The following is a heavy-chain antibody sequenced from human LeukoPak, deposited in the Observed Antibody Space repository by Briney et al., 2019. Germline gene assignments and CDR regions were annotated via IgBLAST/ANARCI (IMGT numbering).Heavy chain of an antibody. CDR2: ISWNSGSI. CDR3: AKGTYYGFWVSWFDP. CDR1: GFTFDDYA. Sequence: GRSLRLSCAASGFTFDDYAMHWVRQAPGKGLEWVSGISWNSGSIGYADSVKGRFTISRDNAKNSLYLQMNSLRAEDMALYYCAKGTYYGFWVSWFDPWGQGTLVTVSS. D-gene: IGHD3-3*01. V-gene: IGHV3-9*03. J-gene: IGHJ5*02.